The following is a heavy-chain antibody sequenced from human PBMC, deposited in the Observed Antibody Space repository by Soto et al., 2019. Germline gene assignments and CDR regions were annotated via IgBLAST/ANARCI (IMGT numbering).Heavy chain of an antibody. J-gene: IGHJ3*02. D-gene: IGHD3-10*01. CDR2: ISSSSSYI. Sequence: GRSLRLSCAASGFTFSSYSMNWVRQAPGKGLEWVSSISSSSSYIYYADSVKGRFTISRDNAKNSLYLQMNSLRAEDTAVYYCARGGSVLLWFGEARGAFDIWGQGKMVTVSS. V-gene: IGHV3-21*01. CDR3: ARGGSVLLWFGEARGAFDI. CDR1: GFTFSSYS.